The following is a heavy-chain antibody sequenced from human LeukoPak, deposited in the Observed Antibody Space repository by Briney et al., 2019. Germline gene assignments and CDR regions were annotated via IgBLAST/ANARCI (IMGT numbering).Heavy chain of an antibody. J-gene: IGHJ6*04. Sequence: SETLSLTCAVSGYSISSGYYWGWIRQPPGKGLEWIGSIYHSGSTYYNPSLKSRVTISVDTSKNQFSLKLSSVIAADTAVYYCARDGSSWYHHYYYYGMDVWGKGTTVTVSS. D-gene: IGHD6-13*01. CDR1: GYSISSGYY. V-gene: IGHV4-38-2*02. CDR2: IYHSGST. CDR3: ARDGSSWYHHYYYYGMDV.